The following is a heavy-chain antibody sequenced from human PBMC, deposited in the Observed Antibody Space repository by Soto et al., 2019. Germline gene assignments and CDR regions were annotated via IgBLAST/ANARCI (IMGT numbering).Heavy chain of an antibody. CDR2: IIVIFGPA. V-gene: IGHV1-69*01. D-gene: IGHD1-26*01. CDR1: GGTVHNSA. CDR3: GRGGSWEKVDS. Sequence: QVQLVQSGAEVKKPGSSVKVSCKASGGTVHNSAISWVRQAPGQGLEWMGGIIVIFGPAIYAQKFQGRVTITADESTNTAFLDLNSLRSDDTAVYYCGRGGSWEKVDSWGPGTLGTVSS. J-gene: IGHJ4*02.